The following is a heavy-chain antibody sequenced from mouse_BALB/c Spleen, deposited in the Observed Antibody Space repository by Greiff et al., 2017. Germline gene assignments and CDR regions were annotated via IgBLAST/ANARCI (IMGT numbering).Heavy chain of an antibody. CDR1: GYSITSDYA. D-gene: IGHD4-1*01. Sequence: EVQLVESGPGLVKPSQSLSLTCTVTGYSITSDYAWNWIRQFPGNKLEWMGYISYNGSTSYNPSLKSRISITRDTSKNQFFLQLNSVTTEDTATYYCARHWDWFAYWGQGTLVTVSA. CDR3: ARHWDWFAY. J-gene: IGHJ3*01. CDR2: ISYNGST. V-gene: IGHV3-2*02.